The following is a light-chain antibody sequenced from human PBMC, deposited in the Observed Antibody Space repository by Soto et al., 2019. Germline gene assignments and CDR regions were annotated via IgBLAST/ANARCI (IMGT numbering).Light chain of an antibody. CDR2: GAS. Sequence: EIVMTQSPATLSVSPGERATLSCRASQSITRNLAWYQQSPGQAPRLLIYGASTRATGIPARFSGSGSGTEFTITINSLQSEDFAVYYCQQYNNWPMWTFGQGTKVDI. CDR3: QQYNNWPMWT. J-gene: IGKJ1*01. V-gene: IGKV3-15*01. CDR1: QSITRN.